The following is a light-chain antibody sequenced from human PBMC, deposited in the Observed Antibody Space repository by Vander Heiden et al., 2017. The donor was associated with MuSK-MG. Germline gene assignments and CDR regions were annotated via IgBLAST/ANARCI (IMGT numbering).Light chain of an antibody. J-gene: IGKJ5*01. Sequence: DMQMTQSPSTLSASVGDRVSITCRASQNINMRLAWYQQKPGKARKLLIYKASSLESGVPSRFGGSGSGTEFTLTMSSLQPDDFATYYRQQYNNYPLTFGQGTRLEIK. V-gene: IGKV1-5*03. CDR3: QQYNNYPLT. CDR1: QNINMR. CDR2: KAS.